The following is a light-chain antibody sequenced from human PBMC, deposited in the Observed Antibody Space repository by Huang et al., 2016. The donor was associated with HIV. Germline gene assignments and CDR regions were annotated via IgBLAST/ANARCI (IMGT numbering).Light chain of an antibody. CDR1: QSVLYSSNNKNY. CDR3: QQYYSTPGT. CDR2: WAS. Sequence: DIVMTQSPDSLAVSLGERATINCKSSQSVLYSSNNKNYLAWYQQKPGQPPKLLIYWASTRESGVPDRFSGSGSGTDFTLTISSLQAEDVAVYYCQQYYSTPGTFGQGTMLEIK. J-gene: IGKJ2*02. V-gene: IGKV4-1*01.